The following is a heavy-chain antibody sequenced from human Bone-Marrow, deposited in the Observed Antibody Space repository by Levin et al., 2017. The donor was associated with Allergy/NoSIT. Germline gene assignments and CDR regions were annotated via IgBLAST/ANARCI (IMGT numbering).Heavy chain of an antibody. V-gene: IGHV3-30*03. CDR3: AREPRWRRSFYYYYYGMDV. D-gene: IGHD4-23*01. CDR1: GFTFSSYG. J-gene: IGHJ6*02. CDR2: ISYDGNKK. Sequence: GGSLRLSCAASGFTFSSYGMHWVRQAAGKGLEWVAVISYDGNKKVYADSVKGRFTISRDNAKNSLYLQMNSLRAEDTAVYYCAREPRWRRSFYYYYYGMDVWGQGTTVTVSS.